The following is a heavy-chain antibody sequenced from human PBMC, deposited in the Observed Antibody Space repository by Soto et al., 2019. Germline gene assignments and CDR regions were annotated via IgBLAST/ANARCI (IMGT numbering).Heavy chain of an antibody. V-gene: IGHV3-48*02. CDR1: GFTFSSYS. CDR2: ISSSSSTI. CDR3: ARDLDDITIFGGDYGMDV. D-gene: IGHD3-3*01. J-gene: IGHJ6*02. Sequence: GGSLRLSCAASGFTFSSYSMNWVRQAPGKGLEWVSYISSSSSTIYYADSVKGRFTISRDNAKNSLYLQMNSLGDEDTAVYYCARDLDDITIFGGDYGMDVWGQGTTVTVSS.